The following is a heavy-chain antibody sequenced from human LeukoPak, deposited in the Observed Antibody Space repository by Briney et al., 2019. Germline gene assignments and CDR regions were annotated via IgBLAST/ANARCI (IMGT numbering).Heavy chain of an antibody. J-gene: IGHJ4*02. CDR2: ISSSGSTI. D-gene: IGHD4-17*01. CDR3: ARDLDYGDYDPLYYFDY. V-gene: IGHV3-11*04. Sequence: KPGGSLRLSCAASGFTFSDYYMSWIRQAPGKGLEWVSYISSSGSTIYYADSVKGRFTISSDNAKNSLYLQMNSLKAEDTAVYYCARDLDYGDYDPLYYFDYWGQGTLVTVSS. CDR1: GFTFSDYY.